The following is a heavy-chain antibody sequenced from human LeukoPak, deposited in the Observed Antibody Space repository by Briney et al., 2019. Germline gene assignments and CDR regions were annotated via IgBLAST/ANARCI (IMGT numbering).Heavy chain of an antibody. J-gene: IGHJ4*02. Sequence: GGSLRLSCAASGFTFSSYAMSWVRQAPGKGLEWVSAISGSGGTTYYADSVKGRFTISRDNSKNTLSLQMNSLRAEDTALYYCAKGGILVYFDYWGQGTLVTVSS. CDR3: AKGGILVYFDY. V-gene: IGHV3-23*01. CDR1: GFTFSSYA. D-gene: IGHD2/OR15-2a*01. CDR2: ISGSGGTT.